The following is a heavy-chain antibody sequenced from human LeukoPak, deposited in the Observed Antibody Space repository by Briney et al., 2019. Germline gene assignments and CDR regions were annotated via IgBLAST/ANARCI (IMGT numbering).Heavy chain of an antibody. CDR1: GDTFTSYG. Sequence: ASVKVSCKASGDTFTSYGISWVRLAPGQGLEWMGWISAYNGNTNYAQKLQGRVTMTTDTSTSTAYMELRSLRSDDTAVYYCARDRYCSGGSCWDYWGQGTLVTVSS. D-gene: IGHD2-15*01. V-gene: IGHV1-18*01. CDR3: ARDRYCSGGSCWDY. CDR2: ISAYNGNT. J-gene: IGHJ4*02.